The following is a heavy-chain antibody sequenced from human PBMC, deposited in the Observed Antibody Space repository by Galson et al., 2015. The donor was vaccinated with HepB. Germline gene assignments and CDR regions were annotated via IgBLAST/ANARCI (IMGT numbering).Heavy chain of an antibody. Sequence: SLRLSCAASGFTFSSYGMHWVRQAPGKGLEWVAVISYDGSNKYYADSVKGRFTISRDNSKNTLYLQMNSLRAEDTAVYYCAKGGITIFGVVIDDAFDIWGQGTMVTVSS. CDR2: ISYDGSNK. D-gene: IGHD3-3*01. CDR3: AKGGITIFGVVIDDAFDI. J-gene: IGHJ3*02. CDR1: GFTFSSYG. V-gene: IGHV3-30*18.